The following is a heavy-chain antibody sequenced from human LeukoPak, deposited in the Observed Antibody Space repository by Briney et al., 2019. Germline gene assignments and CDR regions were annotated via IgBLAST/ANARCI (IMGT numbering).Heavy chain of an antibody. V-gene: IGHV4-39*02. D-gene: IGHD4-17*01. CDR3: ARLDYDLPCDY. CDR2: TYYSGST. J-gene: IGHJ4*02. Sequence: SETLSLTCIVSGGSITSSSHSWGWIGQPPGKALEWVGRTYYSGSTYYNPSLKSRVTISVDTSKNHSYPKLSYVTAADTAVYCCARLDYDLPCDYWGQGTLVTVSS. CDR1: GGSITSSSHS.